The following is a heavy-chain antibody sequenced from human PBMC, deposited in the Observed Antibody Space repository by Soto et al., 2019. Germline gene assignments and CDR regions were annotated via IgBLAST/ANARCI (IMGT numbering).Heavy chain of an antibody. CDR2: FSGSGGST. V-gene: IGHV3-23*01. J-gene: IGHJ4*02. Sequence: PGGSLRLSCAASGFTFSSYAMSWVRQAPGKGLEWVSAFSGSGGSTYYADSVKGRFTISRDNSKNTLYLQMNSLRAEDTAVYYCAKVEVDGRRGYSYGYPINYWGQGTLVTVSS. CDR1: GFTFSSYA. CDR3: AKVEVDGRRGYSYGYPINY. D-gene: IGHD5-18*01.